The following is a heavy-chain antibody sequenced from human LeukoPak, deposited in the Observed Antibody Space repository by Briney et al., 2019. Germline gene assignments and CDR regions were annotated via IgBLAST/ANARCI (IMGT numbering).Heavy chain of an antibody. CDR2: MFYGGST. Sequence: SETLSLTCTVSGVSISTSTHYWAWIRQPPGKGLEWIASMFYGGSTYYNESLRSRVSLSVDTSRNQFSLKLSSVTASDTAIFYCVRQGGWGGAASLIDFWGQGTLVTVSS. CDR1: GVSISTSTHY. J-gene: IGHJ4*02. CDR3: VRQGGWGGAASLIDF. V-gene: IGHV4-39*01. D-gene: IGHD2-15*01.